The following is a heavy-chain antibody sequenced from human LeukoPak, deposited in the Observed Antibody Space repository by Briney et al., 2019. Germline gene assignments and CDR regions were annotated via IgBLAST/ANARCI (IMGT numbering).Heavy chain of an antibody. CDR3: ARVVNPTYCSSPRCYWKGWFDP. Sequence: PVKVSCKASGYTFTSYAMNWVRQAPGQGLEWMGGIVPIFGTANYAQKFQGRVTITADESTGTAYMDLSSLRYEDTAVYYCARVVNPTYCSSPRCYWKGWFDPWGQGTLVTVSS. D-gene: IGHD2-2*01. J-gene: IGHJ5*02. CDR1: GYTFTSYA. V-gene: IGHV1-69*13. CDR2: IVPIFGTA.